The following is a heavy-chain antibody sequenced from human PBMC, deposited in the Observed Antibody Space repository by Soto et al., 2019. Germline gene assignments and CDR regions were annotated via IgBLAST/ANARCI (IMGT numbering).Heavy chain of an antibody. D-gene: IGHD1-26*01. CDR3: AKDRRADWESYYYYAMDD. Sequence: SVKVSCKASGGTFSSFTISWVRQAPGQGLEWMGGIIPIYGTANYAQKFQGRVTITADASTRTAYMELSSLRSEDTAVYYCAKDRRADWESYYYYAMDDWGQGTTVTVSS. V-gene: IGHV1-69*13. CDR1: GGTFSSFT. CDR2: IIPIYGTA. J-gene: IGHJ6*02.